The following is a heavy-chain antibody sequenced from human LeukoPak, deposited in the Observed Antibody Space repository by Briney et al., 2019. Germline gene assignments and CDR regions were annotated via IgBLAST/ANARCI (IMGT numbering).Heavy chain of an antibody. D-gene: IGHD2-2*01. V-gene: IGHV4-34*01. J-gene: IGHJ6*02. CDR1: GGSFSGYY. Sequence: SETLSLTCGVYGGSFSGYYWSWIRQSPGKGLEWIGEMNHRGSTNYNPSLKSRITISIDTPKNQFSLELSSVTAADTAVYYCARYCSSTSCHDYYYYYAMDVWGQGTTVTVSS. CDR3: ARYCSSTSCHDYYYYYAMDV. CDR2: MNHRGST.